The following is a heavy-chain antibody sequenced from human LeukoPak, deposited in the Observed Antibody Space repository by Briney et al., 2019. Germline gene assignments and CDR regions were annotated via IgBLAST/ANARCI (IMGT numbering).Heavy chain of an antibody. CDR3: ARGRYCSGGSCYYLSYFDY. Sequence: PSETLSLTCTVSDGSISSYYWSWIRQPPGKGLEWIGYIYYSGSTNYNPSLKSRVTISVDTSKNQFSLKLSSVTAADTAVYYCARGRYCSGGSCYYLSYFDYWGQGTLVTVSS. CDR1: DGSISSYY. J-gene: IGHJ4*02. D-gene: IGHD2-15*01. CDR2: IYYSGST. V-gene: IGHV4-59*01.